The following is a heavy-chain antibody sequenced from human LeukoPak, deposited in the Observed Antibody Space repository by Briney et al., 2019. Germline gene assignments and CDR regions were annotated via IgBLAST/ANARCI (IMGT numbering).Heavy chain of an antibody. CDR1: GFTFSNYG. D-gene: IGHD1-7*01. CDR3: TREGMGTSFSAWFDP. V-gene: IGHV3-30*03. CDR2: IGSDGRTD. J-gene: IGHJ5*01. Sequence: QPGGSLRLSCAASGFTFSNYGMHWVRQAPGKGLEWVAVIGSDGRTDYYADPVKGRFTISRDSSKNMMYLQMNSPRTEDTAVYYCTREGMGTSFSAWFDPWGQGTLVAVSS.